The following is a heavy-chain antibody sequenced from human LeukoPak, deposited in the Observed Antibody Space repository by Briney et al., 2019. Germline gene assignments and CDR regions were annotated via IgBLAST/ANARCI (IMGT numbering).Heavy chain of an antibody. J-gene: IGHJ6*02. V-gene: IGHV3-23*01. Sequence: GGSLRLSCAASGFTYSSYAMSWVRQAPGKGLEWVSAISGSGGSTYYADSVKGRFTISRDNSKNTLYLQMNSLRAEDTAVYYCAKDSGSGSYYLSGYYYYGMDVWGQGTTVTVSS. CDR1: GFTYSSYA. CDR3: AKDSGSGSYYLSGYYYYGMDV. CDR2: ISGSGGST. D-gene: IGHD3-10*01.